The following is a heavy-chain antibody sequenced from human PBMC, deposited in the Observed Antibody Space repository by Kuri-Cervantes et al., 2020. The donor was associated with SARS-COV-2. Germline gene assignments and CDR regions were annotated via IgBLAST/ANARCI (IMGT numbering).Heavy chain of an antibody. CDR2: IGTTGNT. CDR1: GFTFSSDD. V-gene: IGHV3-13*01. J-gene: IGHJ5*02. Sequence: GESLKISCAASGFTFSSDDMHWVRQATGKGLEWVSAIGTTGNTYYPASVKGRFTITREDAKNTLYLQMNSLRDEDTAVYYCARICVGSHTSDGFDPWGQGTLVTVSS. D-gene: IGHD5/OR15-5a*01. CDR3: ARICVGSHTSDGFDP.